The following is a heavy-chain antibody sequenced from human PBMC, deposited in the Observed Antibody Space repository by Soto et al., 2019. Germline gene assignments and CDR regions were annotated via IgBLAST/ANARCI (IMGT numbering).Heavy chain of an antibody. J-gene: IGHJ4*02. CDR2: ITWNSGRI. Sequence: EVQLVESGGGLVQPGRSLRLSCAASGFTFADYAMHWVQQAPGKGLEGVSIITWNSGRIGYADSVKGRFTNSRDNAKNARDLQRNSLSDEDTALYYCARDIRGAVGHPRLSGGFEYWGRGTGVSVSA. CDR3: ARDIRGAVGHPRLSGGFEY. V-gene: IGHV3-9*01. D-gene: IGHD6-25*01. CDR1: GFTFADYA.